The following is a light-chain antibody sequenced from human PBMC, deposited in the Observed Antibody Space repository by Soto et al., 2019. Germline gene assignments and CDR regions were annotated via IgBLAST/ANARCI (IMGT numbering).Light chain of an antibody. V-gene: IGLV2-8*01. CDR2: EVS. CDR3: SSYAGSNNPVI. CDR1: SSDVGGYNY. J-gene: IGLJ2*01. Sequence: QFALTQPPSASGSPGQSVTISCTGTSSDVGGYNYVSWYQQHPGKAPKFLIFEVSRRPSGVPDRFSGSKSGNTASLTVSGLQADDEADYYCSSYAGSNNPVIFGGGTKLTVL.